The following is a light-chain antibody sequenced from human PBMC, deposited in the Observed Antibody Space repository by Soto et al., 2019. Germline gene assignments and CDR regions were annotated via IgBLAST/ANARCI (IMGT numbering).Light chain of an antibody. J-gene: IGLJ3*02. Sequence: QSVLTQPPSASGTPGQRVTISCSGSSSNLGSYTLNWYQQVPGTAPKLLIYNNNERPSGVSDRFSVAKSGTSASLAISGLQSEDEAEYHCAAWDDSLNGWVFGGGTKLTVL. CDR2: NNN. CDR3: AAWDDSLNGWV. CDR1: SSNLGSYT. V-gene: IGLV1-44*01.